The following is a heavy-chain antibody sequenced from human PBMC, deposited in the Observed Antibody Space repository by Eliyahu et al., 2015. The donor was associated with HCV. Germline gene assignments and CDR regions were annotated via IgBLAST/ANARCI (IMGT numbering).Heavy chain of an antibody. CDR1: GFIFSAYS. CDR2: ISSASGSI. J-gene: IGHJ6*02. CDR3: ARYGMDV. V-gene: IGHV3-48*01. Sequence: EVQLVESGGGLVQPGGSLRLSCAASGFIFSAYSMNWVRQAPGKGLEWVSYISSASGSIYYADSVKGRFTISRDNAKNSLYLQMNSLRAEDTAVYYCARYGMDVWGQGTYGHRLL.